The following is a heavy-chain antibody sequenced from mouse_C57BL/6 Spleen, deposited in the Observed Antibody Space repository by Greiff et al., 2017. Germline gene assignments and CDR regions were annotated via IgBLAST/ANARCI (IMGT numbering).Heavy chain of an antibody. J-gene: IGHJ2*01. Sequence: QVQLQQPGAELVMPGASVKLSCKASGYTFTSYWMHWVKQRPGQGLEWIGELDPSDSYTNYNQKFKGKSTLTVEKSSSTAYMQLSSLTSEDSAVYYCARRARGSSFDYWGQGTTLTVSS. CDR3: ARRARGSSFDY. CDR2: LDPSDSYT. CDR1: GYTFTSYW. V-gene: IGHV1-69*01. D-gene: IGHD1-1*01.